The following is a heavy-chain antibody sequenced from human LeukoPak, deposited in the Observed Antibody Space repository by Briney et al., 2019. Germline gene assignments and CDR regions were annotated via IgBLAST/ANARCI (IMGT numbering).Heavy chain of an antibody. CDR1: GFTFSSYA. CDR2: VSESGGST. V-gene: IGHV3-23*01. CDR3: ANDGPYCGGDCYFGDAFDI. Sequence: PGGSLRLSCAASGFTFSSYAMSWVRQAPGKGLGWVSSVSESGGSTYYADSVKGRFTISRDNSKNTLYLQVNSLRAEDTAVYYCANDGPYCGGDCYFGDAFDIWGQGTMVTVSS. J-gene: IGHJ3*02. D-gene: IGHD2-21*02.